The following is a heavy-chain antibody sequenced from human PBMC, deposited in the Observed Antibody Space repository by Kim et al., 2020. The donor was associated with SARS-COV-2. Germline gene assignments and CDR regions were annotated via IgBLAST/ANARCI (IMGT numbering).Heavy chain of an antibody. CDR2: I. J-gene: IGHJ6*03. CDR3: ARYSYGFYMDV. V-gene: IGHV3-11*01. D-gene: IGHD5-18*01. Sequence: IYYADSLKGRFTISRDNAKNSLYLQMNSLRAEDTAVYYCARYSYGFYMDVWGKGTTVTVSS.